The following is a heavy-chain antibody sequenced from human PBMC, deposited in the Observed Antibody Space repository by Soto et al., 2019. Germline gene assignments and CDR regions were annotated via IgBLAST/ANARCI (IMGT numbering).Heavy chain of an antibody. J-gene: IGHJ4*02. D-gene: IGHD2-15*01. CDR3: AGDVADIVVVVAATHFDY. CDR2: ISAYNGNT. V-gene: IGHV1-18*01. CDR1: GYTFTSYG. Sequence: QVQLVQSGAEVKKPGASVKVSCKASGYTFTSYGISWVRPAPGQGLEWMGWISAYNGNTNYAQKLQGRVTMTTDTSTSTAYRELRSLRSDDTAVYYCAGDVADIVVVVAATHFDYWGQGTLVTVSS.